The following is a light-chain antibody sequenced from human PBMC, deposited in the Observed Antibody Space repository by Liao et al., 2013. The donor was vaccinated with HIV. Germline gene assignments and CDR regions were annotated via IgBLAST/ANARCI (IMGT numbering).Light chain of an antibody. CDR3: QAWGSRADVL. CDR2: YDS. Sequence: SYALTQPPAVSLAPGKTATITCEGVNLASQSVHWYQQRPGQAPVVVMYYDSDRPSGVPERFSGSRSGNTATLTISGTQAMDEADYFCQAWGSRADVLFGGGTKLTVL. CDR1: NLASQS. J-gene: IGLJ2*01. V-gene: IGLV3-21*01.